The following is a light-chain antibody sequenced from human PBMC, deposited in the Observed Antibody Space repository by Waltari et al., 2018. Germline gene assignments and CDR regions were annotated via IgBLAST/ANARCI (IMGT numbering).Light chain of an antibody. V-gene: IGKV2-29*02. CDR3: MQVLQTPLT. CDR1: QSLLHDDGKTY. J-gene: IGKJ4*01. Sequence: DIVLTQTPLSLPVTPGEPASFSCRSSQSLLHDDGKTYLSWYLQKPGQPPRLLIYRVSSLISGVPDRFSGSGSDTDFTLKISRVKAEDVGVYYCMQVLQTPLTFGGGTKVEIK. CDR2: RVS.